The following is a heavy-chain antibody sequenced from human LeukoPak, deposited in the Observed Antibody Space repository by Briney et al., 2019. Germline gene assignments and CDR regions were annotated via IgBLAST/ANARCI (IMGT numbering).Heavy chain of an antibody. J-gene: IGHJ5*02. CDR3: AREIPRGGWPYDH. Sequence: ASVKVSCKASGYTFTSYYMHWVRQAPGQGLEWMGIINPSGGSTSYAQKFQGRVTMTRDTSTSTVYMELRSLRSDDTAVYYCAREIPRGGWPYDHWGQGTLVTVSS. CDR1: GYTFTSYY. V-gene: IGHV1-46*01. CDR2: INPSGGST. D-gene: IGHD2-15*01.